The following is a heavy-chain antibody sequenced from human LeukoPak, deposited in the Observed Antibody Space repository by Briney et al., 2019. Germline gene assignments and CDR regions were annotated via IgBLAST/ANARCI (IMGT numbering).Heavy chain of an antibody. CDR3: AKDPGSGSYYRDWFDP. J-gene: IGHJ5*02. V-gene: IGHV3-23*01. CDR2: LSTSGAAT. D-gene: IGHD3-10*01. CDR1: GFTFSSFS. Sequence: GGSLRLSCATSGFTFSSFSMNWVRQAPGKGLEWVSTLSTSGAATYYADSVKGRFTISRDNSQNTLYLQMNSLRAEDTAVYYCAKDPGSGSYYRDWFDPWGQGTLVTVSS.